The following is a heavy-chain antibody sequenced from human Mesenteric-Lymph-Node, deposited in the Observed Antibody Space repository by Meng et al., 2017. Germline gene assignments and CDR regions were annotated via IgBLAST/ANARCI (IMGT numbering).Heavy chain of an antibody. Sequence: GESLKISCVASEVSVRSDFMSWIRQAPGKGLEWIAYISTVVTTTSYADSVKGRFTISRDNSKNTLYLQMNSLRAEDTAVYYCARWAVVKDWYFDLWGHGTLVTVSS. CDR2: ISTVVTTT. V-gene: IGHV3-66*02. D-gene: IGHD4-23*01. CDR1: EVSVRSDF. CDR3: ARWAVVKDWYFDL. J-gene: IGHJ2*01.